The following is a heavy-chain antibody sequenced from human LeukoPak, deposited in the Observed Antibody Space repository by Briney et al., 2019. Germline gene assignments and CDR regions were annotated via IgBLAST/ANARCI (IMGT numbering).Heavy chain of an antibody. D-gene: IGHD3-9*01. CDR2: ISAYNGNT. CDR3: ARGAVRYFDWLFPNDAFDI. J-gene: IGHJ3*02. CDR1: GYTFTSYG. Sequence: ASVKVSCKASGYTFTSYGISWVRQAPGQGLEWMGWISAYNGNTNYAQKLQGRVTMTRDTSISTAYMELSRLRSDDTAVYYCARGAVRYFDWLFPNDAFDIWGQGTMVTVSS. V-gene: IGHV1-18*01.